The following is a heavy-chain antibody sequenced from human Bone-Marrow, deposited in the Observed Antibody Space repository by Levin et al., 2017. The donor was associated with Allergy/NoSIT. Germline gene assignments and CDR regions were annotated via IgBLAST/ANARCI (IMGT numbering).Heavy chain of an antibody. CDR2: ISYDGSNK. V-gene: IGHV3-30-3*01. CDR3: ARARTTSGYSRRGDAFDI. CDR1: GFTFSSYA. J-gene: IGHJ3*02. Sequence: GGSLRLSCAASGFTFSSYAMHWVRQAPGKGLEWVAVISYDGSNKYYADSVKGRFTISRDNSKNTLYLQMNSLRAEDTAVYYCARARTTSGYSRRGDAFDIWGQGTMVTVSS. D-gene: IGHD6-13*01.